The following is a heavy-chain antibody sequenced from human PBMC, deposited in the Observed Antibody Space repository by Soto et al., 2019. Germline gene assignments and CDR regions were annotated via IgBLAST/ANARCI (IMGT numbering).Heavy chain of an antibody. CDR3: ARVPPSQAAILTNSHDYYYYGMDV. CDR1: GGSISSGGYY. CDR2: IYYSGST. V-gene: IGHV4-31*03. J-gene: IGHJ6*02. D-gene: IGHD2-2*01. Sequence: SETLSLTCTVSGGSISSGGYYWSWIRQHPGKGLEWIGYIYYSGSTYYNPSLKSRVTISVDTSKNQFSLKLSSVTAADTAVYYCARVPPSQAAILTNSHDYYYYGMDVWGQGTTVTVSS.